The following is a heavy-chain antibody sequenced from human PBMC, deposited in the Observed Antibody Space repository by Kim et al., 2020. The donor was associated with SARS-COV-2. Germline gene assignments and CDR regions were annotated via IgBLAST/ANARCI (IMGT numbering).Heavy chain of an antibody. D-gene: IGHD3-22*01. V-gene: IGHV3-11*05. Sequence: SGRSRFTIARDNAKNSLYLQMNSLRAEDTAVYYWARGHYYDSSGYHYFDYWGQGTLVTVSS. CDR3: ARGHYYDSSGYHYFDY. J-gene: IGHJ4*02.